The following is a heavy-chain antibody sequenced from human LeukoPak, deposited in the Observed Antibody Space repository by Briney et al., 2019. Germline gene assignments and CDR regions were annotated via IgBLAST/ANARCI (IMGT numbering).Heavy chain of an antibody. Sequence: GGSLRLSCAASGFTFSSYGMHWVRQAPGKGPKWVAVISYDGSDTYYADSVKGRFTISRDNSKNTLYLQMNSLRAEDTAVYYCAKLPSWGGNWPIDYWGQGTLVTVSS. CDR2: ISYDGSDT. CDR1: GFTFSSYG. D-gene: IGHD4-23*01. J-gene: IGHJ4*02. V-gene: IGHV3-30*18. CDR3: AKLPSWGGNWPIDY.